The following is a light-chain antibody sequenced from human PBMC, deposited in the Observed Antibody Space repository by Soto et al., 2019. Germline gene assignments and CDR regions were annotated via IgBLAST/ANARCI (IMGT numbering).Light chain of an antibody. Sequence: EVVMTPSPATLSVSPGERVTLSCRASQSVRSNLAWYQQKPGQSPRLLIYGASTRATGIPARFSGSGSGTEFTLTISRLEPEDFAVYYCQQYGTSPQTFGQGTKVDI. V-gene: IGKV3-15*01. CDR3: QQYGTSPQT. J-gene: IGKJ1*01. CDR1: QSVRSN. CDR2: GAS.